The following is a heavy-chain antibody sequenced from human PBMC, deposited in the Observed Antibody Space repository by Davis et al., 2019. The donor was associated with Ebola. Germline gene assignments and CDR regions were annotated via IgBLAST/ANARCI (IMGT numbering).Heavy chain of an antibody. J-gene: IGHJ4*02. V-gene: IGHV3-30*18. CDR3: AKDYLDSSGYYYGMGDY. CDR2: ISYDGSNK. D-gene: IGHD3-22*01. Sequence: GESLKISCAASGFTFKTHGMHWVRQAPGKGLEWVAVISYDGSNKYYADSVKGRFTISRDNSKNTLYLQMNSLRAEDTAVYYCAKDYLDSSGYYYGMGDYWGQGTLVTVSS. CDR1: GFTFKTHG.